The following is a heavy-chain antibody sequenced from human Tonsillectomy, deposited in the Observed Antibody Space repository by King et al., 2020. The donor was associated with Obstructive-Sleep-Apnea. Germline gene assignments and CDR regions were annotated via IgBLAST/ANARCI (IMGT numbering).Heavy chain of an antibody. V-gene: IGHV3-30*04. Sequence: VQLVESGGGVVQPGRSLRLSCAASGFTFSTYALHWVRQAPGKGLEWVAVISYDGSNKYYADSVKGRFNISRDNSKNTLFLQMNSLRAEDTAVYYCARSIAVAGSPHLFDYWGQGTLVTVSS. J-gene: IGHJ4*02. CDR1: GFTFSTYA. CDR2: ISYDGSNK. CDR3: ARSIAVAGSPHLFDY. D-gene: IGHD6-19*01.